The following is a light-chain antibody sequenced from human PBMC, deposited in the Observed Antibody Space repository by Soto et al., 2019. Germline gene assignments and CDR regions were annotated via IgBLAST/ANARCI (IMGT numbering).Light chain of an antibody. J-gene: IGKJ2*01. V-gene: IGKV1-5*01. CDR2: DAS. Sequence: DIQMTQSPSTVSASVGDRVTISCRASQSIGRWLAWYQQKPGKAPKLLIFDASSLESGVPPRFSGSGSGTEFSLTISSLQPDDFATYYCQPYNSCWLYTFGQGTKLEVE. CDR1: QSIGRW. CDR3: QPYNSCWLYT.